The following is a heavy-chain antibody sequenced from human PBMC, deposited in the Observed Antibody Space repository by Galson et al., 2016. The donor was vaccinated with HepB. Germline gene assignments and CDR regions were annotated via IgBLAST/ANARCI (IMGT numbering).Heavy chain of an antibody. V-gene: IGHV1-18*01. CDR1: GYTFTSYG. D-gene: IGHD6-13*01. Sequence: QSGAEVKKRGASVKVSCKASGYTFTSYGISWVRQAPGQGLEWMGWISAYNGNINYAQKIEGRVNMTTDTSTSTAYMELRSLRSDDTAVYYCARVPRLGYNYFYGMDVWGQGTTVTVSS. J-gene: IGHJ6*02. CDR2: ISAYNGNI. CDR3: ARVPRLGYNYFYGMDV.